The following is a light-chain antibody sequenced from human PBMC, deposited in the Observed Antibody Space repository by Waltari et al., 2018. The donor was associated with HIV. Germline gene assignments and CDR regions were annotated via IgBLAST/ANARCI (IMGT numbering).Light chain of an antibody. CDR1: QSVLYSSNNKNY. CDR2: WAS. J-gene: IGKJ1*01. V-gene: IGKV4-1*01. Sequence: DIVMTQSPDSLAVSLGERATINCRSSQSVLYSSNNKNYLACYQPKPGQPPKLLIYWASTRESGVPDRFSGSGAGTDFTLTISSLQAEDVAVYYCQEYYTTPRTFGQGTKVEI. CDR3: QEYYTTPRT.